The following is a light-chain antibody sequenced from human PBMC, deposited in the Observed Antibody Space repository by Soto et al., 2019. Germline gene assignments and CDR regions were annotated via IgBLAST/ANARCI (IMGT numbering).Light chain of an antibody. CDR1: SSDVGSYNS. V-gene: IGLV2-11*01. Sequence: QSALTQPRSVSGSPGQSVTISCTGTSSDVGSYNSVSWYQQHPGKAPKLMIYDVSKRPSGVPDRFSGSKSGNTASLTISGLQAEDEADYYCCSYAGSYTFVFGTGTKLTVL. CDR3: CSYAGSYTFV. J-gene: IGLJ1*01. CDR2: DVS.